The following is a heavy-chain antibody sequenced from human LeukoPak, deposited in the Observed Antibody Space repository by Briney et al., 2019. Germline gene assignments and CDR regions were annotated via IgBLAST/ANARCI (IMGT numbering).Heavy chain of an antibody. D-gene: IGHD2-2*01. Sequence: ASVKVSCKASGYTFTGYYMHWVRQAPGHGLEWMGWINPNSGGTNYAQKFQGRVTMTRDTSISTAYMELSRLRSDDTAVYYCARGSRIVVVPAAMLGDAFDIWGQGTMVTVSS. J-gene: IGHJ3*02. V-gene: IGHV1-2*02. CDR3: ARGSRIVVVPAAMLGDAFDI. CDR1: GYTFTGYY. CDR2: INPNSGGT.